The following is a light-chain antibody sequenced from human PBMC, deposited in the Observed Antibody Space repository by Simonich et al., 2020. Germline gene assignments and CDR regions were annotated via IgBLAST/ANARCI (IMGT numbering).Light chain of an antibody. Sequence: DIVMTQTPLSLSVTPGQPASISCKSSQSLLHSYGKTYLYWYLPKPGQSPQLLIYAVSTRFSGVPDRFSGSGSGTDFTLKISRVEAEDVGVYYCMQSIQLPWTFGQGTKVEIK. CDR3: MQSIQLPWT. CDR1: QSLLHSYGKTY. V-gene: IGKV2D-29*02. J-gene: IGKJ1*01. CDR2: AVS.